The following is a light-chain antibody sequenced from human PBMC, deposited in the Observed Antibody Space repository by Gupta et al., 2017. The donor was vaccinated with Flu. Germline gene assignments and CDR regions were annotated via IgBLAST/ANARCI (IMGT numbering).Light chain of an antibody. Sequence: GDRVTITCQASQDISNHLYWYQQKPGKAPHLLIYDASFLEMGVPSRFSGRGSGTDFTFTITSLQPEDVATYFCQQYDNLPLTFGGGT. CDR3: QQYDNLPLT. J-gene: IGKJ4*01. V-gene: IGKV1-33*01. CDR1: QDISNH. CDR2: DAS.